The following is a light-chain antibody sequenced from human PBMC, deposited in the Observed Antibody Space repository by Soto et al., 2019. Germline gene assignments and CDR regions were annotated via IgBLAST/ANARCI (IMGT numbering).Light chain of an antibody. CDR3: QQSYSTPPYT. CDR2: AAS. CDR1: QSITTY. J-gene: IGKJ2*01. Sequence: DIQMTQSPSSLSASVGDRVTITCRASQSITTYLNWYQQKPGKAPKLLIYAASSLQSGVPSRFSGSGSWTDFTLTISSLQPQDFATYYCQQSYSTPPYTFGQGTK. V-gene: IGKV1-39*01.